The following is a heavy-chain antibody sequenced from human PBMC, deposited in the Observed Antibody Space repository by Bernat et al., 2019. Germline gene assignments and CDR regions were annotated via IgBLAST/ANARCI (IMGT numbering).Heavy chain of an antibody. Sequence: EVQLVESGGGLVKPGGSLRLSCAASGFTFSNAWMSWVRQAPGKGLEWVGHIKSKTDGGTTDYAAPVKGRFTISRDDSKNTLYLQMNSLKTEDTAVYYCTTDPLSGGVITGWGQGTLVTVSS. D-gene: IGHD3-10*01. J-gene: IGHJ4*02. CDR1: GFTFSNAW. CDR3: TTDPLSGGVITG. V-gene: IGHV3-15*01. CDR2: IKSKTDGGTT.